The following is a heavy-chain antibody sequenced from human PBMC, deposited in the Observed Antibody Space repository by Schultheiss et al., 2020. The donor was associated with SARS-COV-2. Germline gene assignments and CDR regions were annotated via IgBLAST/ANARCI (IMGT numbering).Heavy chain of an antibody. Sequence: GGSLRLSCAASGFTFSSYSMNWVRQAPGKGLEWVSSISSSSSYIYYADSVKGRFTISRDNAKNSLYLQMNSLRAEDTAVYYCARTISNYYGSGPWYFDLWGRGTLVTVSS. J-gene: IGHJ2*01. D-gene: IGHD3-10*01. CDR1: GFTFSSYS. V-gene: IGHV3-21*01. CDR3: ARTISNYYGSGPWYFDL. CDR2: ISSSSSYI.